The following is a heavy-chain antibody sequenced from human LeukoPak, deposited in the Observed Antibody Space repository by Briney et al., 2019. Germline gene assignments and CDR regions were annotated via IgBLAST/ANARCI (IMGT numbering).Heavy chain of an antibody. CDR3: ARDRDYYYDSSGYYRYNWFDP. D-gene: IGHD3-22*01. V-gene: IGHV3-48*04. Sequence: PGGSLRLSCAASGFTFSSYSMNWVRQAPGKGLEWVSYISSSSSTIYYADSVKGRFTISRDNAKNSLYLQMNSLRAEDTAVYYCARDRDYYYDSSGYYRYNWFDPWGQGTLVTVSS. CDR1: GFTFSSYS. CDR2: ISSSSSTI. J-gene: IGHJ5*02.